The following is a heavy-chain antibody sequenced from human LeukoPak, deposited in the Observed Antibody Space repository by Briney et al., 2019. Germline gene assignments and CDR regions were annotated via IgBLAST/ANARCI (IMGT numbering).Heavy chain of an antibody. V-gene: IGHV4-59*01. CDR2: IYYSGST. Sequence: SETLSLTCTVSGGSISSYYWSWIRQPPGKGLEWIAYIYYSGSTTYNPSLKSRVTISVDTSKNQFSLKLSSVTAADTAVYYCARGSWGQPTYNYYYYYMDVWGKGTTVTVSS. J-gene: IGHJ6*03. CDR3: ARGSWGQPTYNYYYYYMDV. D-gene: IGHD3-16*01. CDR1: GGSISSYY.